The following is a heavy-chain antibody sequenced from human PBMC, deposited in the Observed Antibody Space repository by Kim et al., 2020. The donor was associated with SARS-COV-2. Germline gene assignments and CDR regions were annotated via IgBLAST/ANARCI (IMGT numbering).Heavy chain of an antibody. CDR2: IYYSGST. CDR1: GGSISSSGYY. Sequence: SETLSLTCTVSGGSISSSGYYWGWIRQPPGKGLEWIGSIYYSGSTYYNPSLKSRVTISVDTSKNQFSLKLSSVTAADTAVYYWARHSGWIQLWYSDYCGQGTLATVSS. J-gene: IGHJ4*02. D-gene: IGHD5-18*01. CDR3: ARHSGWIQLWYSDY. V-gene: IGHV4-39*01.